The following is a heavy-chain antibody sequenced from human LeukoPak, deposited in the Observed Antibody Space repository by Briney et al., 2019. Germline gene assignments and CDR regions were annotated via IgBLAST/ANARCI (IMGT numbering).Heavy chain of an antibody. V-gene: IGHV3-30-3*01. CDR3: ARERNSSPRMDY. CDR2: ISYDGSNK. D-gene: IGHD6-19*01. J-gene: IGHJ4*02. Sequence: GRSLRLSCAASGFTFSSYAMHWVRQAPGKGLEWVAVISYDGSNKYYADSVKGRFTISRDNSKNTLYLQMNSLRAEDTAVYYCARERNSSPRMDYWGQGTLVTVSS. CDR1: GFTFSSYA.